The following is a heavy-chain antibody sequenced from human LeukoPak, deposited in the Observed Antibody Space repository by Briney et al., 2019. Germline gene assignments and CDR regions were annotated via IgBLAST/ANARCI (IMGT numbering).Heavy chain of an antibody. CDR1: GFTFSNHG. D-gene: IGHD3-22*01. J-gene: IGHJ3*02. CDR2: MSYDGSNK. CDR3: ARDRDYYDSSGYKDAFDI. V-gene: IGHV3-30*03. Sequence: GRSLRLSCAASGFTFSNHGMHWVRQAPGKGLEWVAVMSYDGSNKYYADSVKGRFTISRDNSKNTLYLQMNSLRAEDTAVYYCARDRDYYDSSGYKDAFDIWGQGTMVTVSS.